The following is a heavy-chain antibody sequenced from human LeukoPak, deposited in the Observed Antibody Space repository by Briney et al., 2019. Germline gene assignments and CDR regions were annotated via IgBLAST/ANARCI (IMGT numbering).Heavy chain of an antibody. CDR1: GYSVNSYW. J-gene: IGHJ4*02. CDR3: ARFSSGWSQDY. V-gene: IGHV5-51*01. Sequence: GESLKISCKGSGYSVNSYWIGWVRQMPGKGLEWMGIIYPGDSDTRYSPSFQGQVTMSADKSISTAYLQSSSLKASDTAMYYCARFSSGWSQDYWGQGTLVTVSS. CDR2: IYPGDSDT. D-gene: IGHD2-15*01.